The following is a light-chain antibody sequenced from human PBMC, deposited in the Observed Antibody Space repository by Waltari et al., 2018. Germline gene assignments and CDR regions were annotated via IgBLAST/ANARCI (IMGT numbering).Light chain of an antibody. V-gene: IGKV3-20*01. CDR2: GAS. CDR1: QSVSRA. J-gene: IGKJ1*01. CDR3: RPYLRLPVT. Sequence: EIVLTQSPGPLSLSLGERATVSCSASQSVSRALACYQQKPGQAPRLLLYGASTRATGIPDRFRGRGCVTGCSCSLRRGEPADFAVCYARPYLRLPVTFGQGTTV.